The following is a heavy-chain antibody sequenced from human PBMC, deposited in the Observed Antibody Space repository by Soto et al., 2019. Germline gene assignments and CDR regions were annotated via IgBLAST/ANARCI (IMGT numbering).Heavy chain of an antibody. CDR1: GFTFSDYS. J-gene: IGHJ4*02. V-gene: IGHV3-11*01. CDR3: ARQAARNYIDS. CDR2: IDSRGRTL. D-gene: IGHD6-6*01. Sequence: GGSLRLSCVASGFTFSDYSMSWIRQAPGKGLEWLAFIDSRGRTLSYADSVRGRFTISRDNAENSVYLQMDSLSADDTAVYYCARQAARNYIDSWGQGNSVTVSS.